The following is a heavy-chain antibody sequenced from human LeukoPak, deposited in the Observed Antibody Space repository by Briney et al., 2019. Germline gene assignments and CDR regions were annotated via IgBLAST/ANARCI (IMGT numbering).Heavy chain of an antibody. CDR2: ISGSGGDT. V-gene: IGHV3-23*01. J-gene: IGHJ4*02. CDR3: AKETSSSFDY. D-gene: IGHD6-6*01. Sequence: GGSLRLSCAASGFTFSNYAMSWVRQAPGKGLEWVSGISGSGGDTYYADSVKGRFTISRDNSKNTLYLQMNSLRAEDTAVYYCAKETSSSFDYWGQGTLVTVSS. CDR1: GFTFSNYA.